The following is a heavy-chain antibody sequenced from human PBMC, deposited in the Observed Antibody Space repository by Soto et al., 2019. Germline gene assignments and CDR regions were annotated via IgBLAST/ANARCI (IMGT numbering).Heavy chain of an antibody. V-gene: IGHV3-33*01. CDR2: LGGDGGGR. CDR3: AREPLGPDYAMDV. D-gene: IGHD3-16*01. Sequence: QMQLVESGGGVVQPGTSLRLSCAASGFDFSSYGMHWVRQTPGKGLEWVAVLGGDGGGRYYADSVKGRFTISRDNSKKMLYVQMDRLRAEDTALYYCAREPLGPDYAMDVWGQGTTVTVSS. J-gene: IGHJ6*02. CDR1: GFDFSSYG.